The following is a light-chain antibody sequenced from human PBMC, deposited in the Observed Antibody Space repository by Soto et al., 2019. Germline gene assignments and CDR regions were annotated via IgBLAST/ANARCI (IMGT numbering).Light chain of an antibody. Sequence: EVVLTQSPGTLSLSPGERATLSCRASQSVSSSYLAWYQQKPGQAPRLLTYGTSSRATGIPDRFSGSGSGTDFTLTISRLEPEDFAVYYCQQYGSSSWTFGQGTKVDIK. V-gene: IGKV3-20*01. CDR1: QSVSSSY. CDR2: GTS. J-gene: IGKJ1*01. CDR3: QQYGSSSWT.